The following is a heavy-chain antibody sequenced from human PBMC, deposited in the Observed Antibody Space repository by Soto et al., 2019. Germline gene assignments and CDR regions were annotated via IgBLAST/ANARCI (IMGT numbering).Heavy chain of an antibody. D-gene: IGHD6-6*01. CDR3: ATRNEYSSSQDAFDI. CDR2: INPNSGGT. Sequence: ASVKVSCKASGYTFTGYYMHWVRQAPGQGLEWMGWINPNSGGTNYAQKFQGRVTMTRDTSISTAYMELSRLRSDDTAVYYCATRNEYSSSQDAFDIWGQGTMVTV. J-gene: IGHJ3*02. V-gene: IGHV1-2*02. CDR1: GYTFTGYY.